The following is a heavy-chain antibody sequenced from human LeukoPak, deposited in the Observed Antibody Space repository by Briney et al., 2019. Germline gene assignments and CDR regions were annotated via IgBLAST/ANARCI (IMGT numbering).Heavy chain of an antibody. CDR1: GYTFTVYY. J-gene: IGHJ4*02. D-gene: IGHD2-21*02. CDR2: INPNSGGT. Sequence: ASVKVSCQASGYTFTVYYMHWVRQAPGQGLEWMGWINPNSGGTNYAQKFQGRVTMTRDTSITTAYMELSRLTSDDTAVYYCARDGLLRGEPDYWGQGTLVTVSS. CDR3: ARDGLLRGEPDY. V-gene: IGHV1-2*02.